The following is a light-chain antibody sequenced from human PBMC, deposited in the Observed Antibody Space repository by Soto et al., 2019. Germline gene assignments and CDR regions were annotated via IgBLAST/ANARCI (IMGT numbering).Light chain of an antibody. CDR2: AAS. J-gene: IGKJ4*01. V-gene: IGKV1-39*01. Sequence: DIQMTQSPSSLSASVGDRVTITCRASQSISSYLNWYHQKPGKAPKLLIFAASTLQSGVQSRFSGSGTGTNFTLTISSLQPEDFASYYCKQSYSSPLTFGGGTKVDIK. CDR3: KQSYSSPLT. CDR1: QSISSY.